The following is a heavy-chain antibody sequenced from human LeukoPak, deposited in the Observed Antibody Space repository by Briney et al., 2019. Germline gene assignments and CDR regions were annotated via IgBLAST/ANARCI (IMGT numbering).Heavy chain of an antibody. V-gene: IGHV1-69*06. CDR1: GGTFSSYA. CDR3: AKDRRELPFDY. Sequence: ASVKVSCKASGGTFSSYAISWVRQAPGQGLEWMGGIIPIFGTANYAQKFQGRVTITADKSTSTAYMELSSLRSEDTAVYYCAKDRRELPFDYWGQGTLVTVSS. CDR2: IIPIFGTA. D-gene: IGHD1-26*01. J-gene: IGHJ4*02.